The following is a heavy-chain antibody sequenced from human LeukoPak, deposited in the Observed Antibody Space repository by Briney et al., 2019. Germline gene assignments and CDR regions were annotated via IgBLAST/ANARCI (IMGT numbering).Heavy chain of an antibody. CDR3: AGPLVVTSSDRGYFDY. D-gene: IGHD5-12*01. CDR2: INHSGST. CDR1: GGSFSGYY. Sequence: KASETLSLTCAVYGGSFSGYYWSWIRQPPGKGLEWIGEINHSGSTNYNPSLKSRVTISVDTFKNQFSLKLSSVTAADTAVYYCAGPLVVTSSDRGYFDYWGQGTLVTVSS. V-gene: IGHV4-34*01. J-gene: IGHJ4*02.